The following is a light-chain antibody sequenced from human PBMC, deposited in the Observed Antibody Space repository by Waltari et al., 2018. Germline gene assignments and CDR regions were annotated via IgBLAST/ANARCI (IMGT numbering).Light chain of an antibody. J-gene: IGKJ1*01. Sequence: EIMLTQSPGTLSLSPGERATLSCRASQSISKYLAWYQQKPGQPPRLLIYDASSRATGIPDMFSGSGSGTDFSLTISRLEPEDFAVYYCQKYGTLPATFGQGTKVEIK. V-gene: IGKV3-20*01. CDR3: QKYGTLPAT. CDR2: DAS. CDR1: QSISKY.